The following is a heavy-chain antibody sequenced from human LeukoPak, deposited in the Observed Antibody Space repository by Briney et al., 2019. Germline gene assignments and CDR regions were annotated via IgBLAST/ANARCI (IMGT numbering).Heavy chain of an antibody. CDR1: GGSISRFY. J-gene: IGHJ6*03. V-gene: IGHV4-59*01. Sequence: SETLSLTCTVSGGSISRFYWSWIRQPPGKGLEWIGYIYYSGSTNYNPSLKSRVTISVDTSKNQFSLKLSSVTAAGTAVYYCARGGDIVVVSAAIDYYYYYYMDVWGKGTTVTVSS. CDR2: IYYSGST. CDR3: ARGGDIVVVSAAIDYYYYYYMDV. D-gene: IGHD2-2*01.